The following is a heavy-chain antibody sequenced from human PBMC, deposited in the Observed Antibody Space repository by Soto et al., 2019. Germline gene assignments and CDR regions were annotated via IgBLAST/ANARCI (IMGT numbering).Heavy chain of an antibody. CDR1: GFTFDDYT. D-gene: IGHD3-22*01. Sequence: EVQLVQSGGVVVQPGGSLRLSCAASGFTFDDYTMHWVRQAPGKGLEWVSLISRDGTNTNYAESVKGRFTISRDNSKNSLYLQMNSLRTEDTALYYCVKETYYYDVSSYYPLGSWGQGTLVTVSS. J-gene: IGHJ5*02. V-gene: IGHV3-43*01. CDR2: ISRDGTNT. CDR3: VKETYYYDVSSYYPLGS.